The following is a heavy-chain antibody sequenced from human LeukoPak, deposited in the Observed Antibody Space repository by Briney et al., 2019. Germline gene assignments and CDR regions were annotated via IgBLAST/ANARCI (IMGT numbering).Heavy chain of an antibody. CDR1: GGSISPFY. J-gene: IGHJ4*02. Sequence: PSETLSLTCTVSGGSISPFYWSWIRQPPRKGLQWIGYFYYTGSTNFDPSLKSRVTMSLDTSKNQLSLKLISVTATDTAVYYCVRSGGRGGGVWGQGTLVTVSS. D-gene: IGHD3-10*01. CDR3: VRSGGRGGGV. V-gene: IGHV4-59*01. CDR2: FYYTGST.